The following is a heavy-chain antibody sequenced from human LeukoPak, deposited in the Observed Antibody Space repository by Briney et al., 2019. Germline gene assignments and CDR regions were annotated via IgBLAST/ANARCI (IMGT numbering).Heavy chain of an antibody. D-gene: IGHD2-2*01. Sequence: SETLSLTCTVSGGSISSYYWSWIRQHPGKGLEWIGYIYYSGSTYYNPSLKSRVTISVDTSKNQFSLKLSSVTAADTAVYYCARGWAGYCSSTSCMPPRTFDYWGQGTLVTVSS. CDR2: IYYSGST. J-gene: IGHJ4*02. CDR3: ARGWAGYCSSTSCMPPRTFDY. CDR1: GGSISSYY. V-gene: IGHV4-59*06.